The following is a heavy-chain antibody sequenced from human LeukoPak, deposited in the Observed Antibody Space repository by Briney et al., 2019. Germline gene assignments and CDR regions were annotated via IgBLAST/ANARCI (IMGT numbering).Heavy chain of an antibody. CDR1: GYTLTELS. D-gene: IGHD3-16*01. CDR2: YDPEDGET. CDR3: ATYDYVWGSNNRYFDY. Sequence: ASVRVSCKVSGYTLTELSMQWVRQAPGKGLEWMGGYDPEDGETIYAQKFQGRVTMTEDTSTDTAYMELSSLRSEDTAVYYCATYDYVWGSNNRYFDYWGQGTLVTVSS. V-gene: IGHV1-24*01. J-gene: IGHJ4*02.